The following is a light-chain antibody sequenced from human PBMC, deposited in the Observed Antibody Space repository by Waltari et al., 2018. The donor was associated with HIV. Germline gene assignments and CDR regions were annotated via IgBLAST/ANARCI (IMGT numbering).Light chain of an antibody. J-gene: IGLJ1*01. Sequence: QSALTQPASVSGSPGQSITISCTGTSSDIGAYNYVSWYQHHPGKVPKLLIYEVTHRPSRVSPRFSGSTSGNTASLTISGLQAEDEADFYCTSYTSISTLVFGTGTKVTVL. V-gene: IGLV2-14*01. CDR2: EVT. CDR1: SSDIGAYNY. CDR3: TSYTSISTLV.